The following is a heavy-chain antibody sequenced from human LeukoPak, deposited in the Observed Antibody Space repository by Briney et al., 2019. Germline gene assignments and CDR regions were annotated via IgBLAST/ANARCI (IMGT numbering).Heavy chain of an antibody. D-gene: IGHD2-21*02. Sequence: PSETLSLTCTVSGGSISSYYWSWIRQPPGKGLEWIGYIYYSGSTNYNPSLKSRVTISVDTSKNQFSLKLSPVTAADTALYYCARHVPSALRVVVVTSDWYFDLWGRGTLVTVSS. CDR1: GGSISSYY. CDR2: IYYSGST. J-gene: IGHJ2*01. CDR3: ARHVPSALRVVVVTSDWYFDL. V-gene: IGHV4-59*08.